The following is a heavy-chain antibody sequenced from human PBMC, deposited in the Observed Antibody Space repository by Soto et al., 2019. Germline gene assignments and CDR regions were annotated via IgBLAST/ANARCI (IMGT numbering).Heavy chain of an antibody. CDR3: ASTSIAAAGKYYKWSAH. Sequence: EVQLVQSGAEVKKPVESLKLSCTGPGYIFTSYWIGWVRQMPGKGLEWMGIIYPGDSDTRYSPSFQGQVTISDDKSINTAYLQWSNRQAADTAMYYCASTSIAAAGKYYKWSAHRGQGTLVTVYS. CDR2: IYPGDSDT. D-gene: IGHD6-13*01. J-gene: IGHJ5*02. V-gene: IGHV5-51*01. CDR1: GYIFTSYW.